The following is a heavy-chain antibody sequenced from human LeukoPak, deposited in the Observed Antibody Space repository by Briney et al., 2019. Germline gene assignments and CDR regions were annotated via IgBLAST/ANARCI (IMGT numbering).Heavy chain of an antibody. CDR2: INHNGNVN. D-gene: IGHD3-16*01. V-gene: IGHV3-7*03. CDR1: GFTFSSYA. J-gene: IGHJ6*01. Sequence: GGSLRLSCAASGFTFSSYAMSWVRQAPGKGLESVASINHNGNVNYYVDSVKGRFTISRDNAKNSLYLQMSNLRAEDTAVYFCARGGGLDVWGQGATVTVSS. CDR3: ARGGGLDV.